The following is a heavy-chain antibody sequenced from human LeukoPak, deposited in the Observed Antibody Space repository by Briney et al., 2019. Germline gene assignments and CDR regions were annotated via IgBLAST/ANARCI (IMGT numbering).Heavy chain of an antibody. V-gene: IGHV1-2*02. CDR3: ARPPRDVVSGGLFAY. Sequence: ASVKVSCKACGYTYTDYYVHWVRQAPGEGLEWVGWVFPHSGDTYYAQRFHGRVAMTTDTSINTAYMELSRLKADDTGVYFCARPPRDVVSGGLFAYWGQGTLVTVSS. CDR2: VFPHSGDT. CDR1: GYTYTDYY. J-gene: IGHJ4*02. D-gene: IGHD5/OR15-5a*01.